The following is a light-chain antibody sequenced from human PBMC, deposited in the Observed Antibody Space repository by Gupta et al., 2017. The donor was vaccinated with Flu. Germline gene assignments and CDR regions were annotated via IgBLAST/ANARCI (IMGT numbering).Light chain of an antibody. CDR1: STDIGSYKY. Sequence: IAISCTGTSTDIGSYKYVSWYQQHPGKAPQLLIYDVTNRPSGVSTRFSGSTSGDTASLTISGLQAEDEADYYCSSCTSSTTLVFGGGTRLTVL. CDR2: DVT. CDR3: SSCTSSTTLV. J-gene: IGLJ2*01. V-gene: IGLV2-14*01.